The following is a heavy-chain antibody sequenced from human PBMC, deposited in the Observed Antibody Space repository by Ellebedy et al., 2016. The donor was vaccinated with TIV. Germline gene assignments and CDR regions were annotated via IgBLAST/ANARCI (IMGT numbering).Heavy chain of an antibody. J-gene: IGHJ4*02. D-gene: IGHD3-10*01. CDR2: IYYSGST. CDR3: ASTRYGSGSPCFDY. Sequence: GSLRLXXTVSGGSISSSSYYWGWIRQPPGKGLEWIGSIYYSGSTYYNPSLKSRVTISVDTSKNQFSLKLSSVTAADTAVYYCASTRYGSGSPCFDYWGQGTLVTVSS. CDR1: GGSISSSSYY. V-gene: IGHV4-39*01.